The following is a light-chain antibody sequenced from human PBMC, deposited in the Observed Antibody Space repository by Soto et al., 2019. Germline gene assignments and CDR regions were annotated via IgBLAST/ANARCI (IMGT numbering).Light chain of an antibody. CDR1: SSDIGGYNY. CDR2: EVS. Sequence: QSALTQPPSASGSPGQSVAISCTGTSSDIGGYNYVSWYQQHPGKAPKLMIFEVSQRPSGVPDRFSGSKSGKTASLTIFGLQAEDEADYYCSSYTTSTTQVFGGGTKLTVL. V-gene: IGLV2-8*01. CDR3: SSYTTSTTQV. J-gene: IGLJ2*01.